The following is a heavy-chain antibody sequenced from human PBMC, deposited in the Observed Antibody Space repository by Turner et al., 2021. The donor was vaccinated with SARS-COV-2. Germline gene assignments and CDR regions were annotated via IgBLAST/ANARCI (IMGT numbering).Heavy chain of an antibody. D-gene: IGHD2-21*01. J-gene: IGHJ4*02. CDR2: IIPILGIP. CDR3: ARDSELLPLDY. CDR1: GVTFSSYA. V-gene: IGHV1-69*10. Sequence: QVQLVQSLAEEQKPGSSVKVSCKASGVTFSSYAICCLRQASGQGLEWMGGIIPILGIPNYEQQFQGRVTITADKSKSTAYMELSSLRSEDTAVYYCARDSELLPLDYWGQGTLVTVSS.